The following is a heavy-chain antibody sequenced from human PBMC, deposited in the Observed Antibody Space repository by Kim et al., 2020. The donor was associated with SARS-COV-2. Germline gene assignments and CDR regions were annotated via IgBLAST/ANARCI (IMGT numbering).Heavy chain of an antibody. D-gene: IGHD1-26*01. CDR1: GFTFSSYA. J-gene: IGHJ4*02. CDR2: ISGSGGST. V-gene: IGHV3-23*01. CDR3: ENHLMGIDVDY. Sequence: GGSLRLSCAASGFTFSSYAMSWVRQAPGKGLEWVSAISGSGGSTYYADAVKGRVTISRDNSKNKLYLQMNSLRAEDKAIYYCENHLMGIDVDYCGEGTL.